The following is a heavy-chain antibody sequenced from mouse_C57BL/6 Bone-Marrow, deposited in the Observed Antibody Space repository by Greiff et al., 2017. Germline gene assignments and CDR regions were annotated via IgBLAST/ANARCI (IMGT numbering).Heavy chain of an antibody. CDR1: GFSLTSYG. CDR3: ATYAMDY. CDR2: IWSGGST. Sequence: QVQLKQSGPGLVQPSQSLSITCTVSGFSLTSYGVHWVRQSPGKGLEWLGEIWSGGSTDYNAAFISRLSISTDNSKSHVFFKMNSVQAVETAIYYCATYAMDYWGQGTSVTVSS. J-gene: IGHJ4*01. V-gene: IGHV2-2*01.